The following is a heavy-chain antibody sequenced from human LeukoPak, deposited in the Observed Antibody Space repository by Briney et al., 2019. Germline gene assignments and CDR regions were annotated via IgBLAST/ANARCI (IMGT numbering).Heavy chain of an antibody. CDR1: RFTFTSYY. CDR2: INPSGGRT. V-gene: IGHV1-46*01. D-gene: IGHD3-10*01. CDR3: ARDVGITVVRGTFDY. J-gene: IGHJ4*01. Sequence: SEKVSCKASRFTFTSYYMHWVRQAPRQGLEWIGIINPSGGRTRYAQRLQGRVTMTRDTSTSTVYMELSSLRSEDTAVYYCARDVGITVVRGTFDYWGQGTLVTVSS.